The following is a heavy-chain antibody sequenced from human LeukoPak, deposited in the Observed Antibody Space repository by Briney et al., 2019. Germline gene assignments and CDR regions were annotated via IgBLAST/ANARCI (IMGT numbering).Heavy chain of an antibody. J-gene: IGHJ4*02. Sequence: SETLSLTCTVSGGSISSYYWSWIRQPPGKGLEWIGYIYYSGSTNYNPSLKSRVTISVDTSKNQFSLKLSSVTAADTAVYYCASNMVRGVIRWGQGTLVTVSS. V-gene: IGHV4-59*01. CDR2: IYYSGST. CDR1: GGSISSYY. CDR3: ASNMVRGVIR. D-gene: IGHD3-10*01.